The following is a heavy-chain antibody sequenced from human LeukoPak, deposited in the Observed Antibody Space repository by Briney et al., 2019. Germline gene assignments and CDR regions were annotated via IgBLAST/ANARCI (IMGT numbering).Heavy chain of an antibody. CDR3: AKDKVKSIVVVVAATEGFDP. D-gene: IGHD2-15*01. V-gene: IGHV3-23*01. Sequence: GGSLRLSCAASGFTFSSYAMSWVRQAPGKGLEWVSAISGSGGSTYYADSVKGRFTISRDNSKNTLYLQMNSLRAGDTAVYYCAKDKVKSIVVVVAATEGFDPWGQGTLVTVSS. J-gene: IGHJ5*02. CDR2: ISGSGGST. CDR1: GFTFSSYA.